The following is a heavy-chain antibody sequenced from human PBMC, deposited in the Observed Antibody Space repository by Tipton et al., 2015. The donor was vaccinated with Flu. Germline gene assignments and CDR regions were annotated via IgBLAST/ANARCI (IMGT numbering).Heavy chain of an antibody. Sequence: SLRLSCAASGFRFNTFWMNWVRQAPGKGLEWVAIIKQDGSEKYYVDSVKGRLTISRDNAKKSLYLQMDSLRAEDTAVYYCAGGTGWLIDSWGQGILVTVSA. CDR1: GFRFNTFW. J-gene: IGHJ4*02. D-gene: IGHD3/OR15-3a*01. CDR2: IKQDGSEK. CDR3: AGGTGWLIDS. V-gene: IGHV3-7*01.